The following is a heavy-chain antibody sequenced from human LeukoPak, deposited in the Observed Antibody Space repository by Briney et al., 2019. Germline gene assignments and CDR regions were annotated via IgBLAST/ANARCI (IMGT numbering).Heavy chain of an antibody. D-gene: IGHD3-16*02. CDR1: GFTFSSYA. CDR3: ARVWGSYRSFDY. V-gene: IGHV3-23*01. Sequence: GSLRLSCAASGFTFSSYAMSWVRQAPGKGLEWVSAISGSGGSTYYADSVKGRFTISRDNSKNTLYLQMNGLRAEDTAVYYCARVWGSYRSFDYWGQGTLVTVSS. J-gene: IGHJ4*02. CDR2: ISGSGGST.